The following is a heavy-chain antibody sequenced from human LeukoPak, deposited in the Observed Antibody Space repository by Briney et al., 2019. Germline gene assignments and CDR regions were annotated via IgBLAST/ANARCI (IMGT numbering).Heavy chain of an antibody. CDR2: INSDGSST. CDR1: GFTFSSYW. J-gene: IGHJ4*02. CDR3: ARDQYYYGSGSYFTLVPIDY. Sequence: GGSLRLSCAASGFTFSSYWMHWVRQAPGKGLVWVSRINSDGSSTSYADSVKGRFTISRDNAKNTLYLQMNSLRAEDTAVYYCARDQYYYGSGSYFTLVPIDYWGQGTLVTVSS. V-gene: IGHV3-74*01. D-gene: IGHD3-10*01.